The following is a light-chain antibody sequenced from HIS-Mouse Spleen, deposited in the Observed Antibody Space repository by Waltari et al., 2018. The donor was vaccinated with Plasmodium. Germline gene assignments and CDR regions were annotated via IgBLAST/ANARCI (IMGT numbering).Light chain of an antibody. CDR1: SSSVGGYNL. V-gene: IGLV2-23*01. CDR2: EGS. Sequence: QSALTQPASVSGSPGQSIPLSCPGPSSSVGGYNLVSWSQQHPGKAPKLMIYEGSKRPAGVSNRFAGSKSGNTASLTISGLQAEDEADYYCCSYAGSSTLVVGGGTKLTVL. J-gene: IGLJ2*01. CDR3: CSYAGSSTLV.